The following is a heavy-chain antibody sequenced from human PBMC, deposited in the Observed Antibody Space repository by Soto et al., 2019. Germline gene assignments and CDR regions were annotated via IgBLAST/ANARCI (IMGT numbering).Heavy chain of an antibody. D-gene: IGHD2-21*02. CDR3: ARSGVTGIVIPSHWFDP. Sequence: SETLSLTCTVSGDSIGGVGYWSWIRQVPGRGLEWIGCISSSGSTYYNPALNNRISLSLDTSQNQFSLKLLSVTAADTAIYYCARSGVTGIVIPSHWFDPWGQGTLVTVSS. CDR1: GDSIGGVGY. CDR2: ISSSGST. J-gene: IGHJ5*02. V-gene: IGHV4-31*03.